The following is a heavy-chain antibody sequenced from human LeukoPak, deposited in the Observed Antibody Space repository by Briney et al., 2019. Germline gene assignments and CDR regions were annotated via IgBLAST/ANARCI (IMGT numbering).Heavy chain of an antibody. V-gene: IGHV4-61*02. D-gene: IGHD4-11*01. CDR3: AGTQPDYSIEYYFDY. CDR2: IYTSGST. Sequence: SQTLSLTCTVSGGSISSGSYYWSWIRQPAGKGLEWIGRIYTSGSTNYNPSLKSRVTMSVDTSKNQFSLKLSSVTAADTAVYYCAGTQPDYSIEYYFDYWGQGTLVTVSS. J-gene: IGHJ4*02. CDR1: GGSISSGSYY.